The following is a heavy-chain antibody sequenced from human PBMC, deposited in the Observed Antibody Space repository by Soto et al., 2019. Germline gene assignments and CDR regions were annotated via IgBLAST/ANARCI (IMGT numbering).Heavy chain of an antibody. CDR2: ISGDGVTT. Sequence: EVQLVESGEDLVQRGGSLRLSCAASGFPFSSYWMHWVRHTPGKGLDWVARISGDGVTTYYADSVTGRFTVSRDNAKNTLSQQISGLRAEDTAVYYCAREYYGLLTGYYTDYWRQGTLVTVSS. CDR3: AREYYGLLTGYYTDY. D-gene: IGHD3-9*01. V-gene: IGHV3-74*01. J-gene: IGHJ4*02. CDR1: GFPFSSYW.